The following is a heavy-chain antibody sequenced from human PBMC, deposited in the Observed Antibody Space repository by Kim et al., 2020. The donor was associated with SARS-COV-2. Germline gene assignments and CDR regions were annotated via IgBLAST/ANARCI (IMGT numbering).Heavy chain of an antibody. CDR3: ARAGRRATIFGVVTYAFDI. Sequence: SETLSLTCTVSGGSISSYYWSWIRQPPGKGLEWIGYIYYSGSTNYNPSLKSRVTISVDTSKNQFSLKLSSVTAADTAVYYCARAGRRATIFGVVTYAFDIWGQGTMVTVSS. J-gene: IGHJ3*02. CDR1: GGSISSYY. CDR2: IYYSGST. V-gene: IGHV4-59*01. D-gene: IGHD3-3*01.